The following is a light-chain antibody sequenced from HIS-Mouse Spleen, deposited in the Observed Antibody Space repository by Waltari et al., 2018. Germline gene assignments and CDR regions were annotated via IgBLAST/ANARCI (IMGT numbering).Light chain of an antibody. V-gene: IGLV3-25*03. CDR2: NAS. Sequence: SYELTQPPSVSVSPGQPARITCSGDALPKQYAYWYQQKPGQAPVLVIYNASERPSGIPERFSGSSSGTTVTLTISGVQAEDEADYYCQSADSSGTWVFGGGTKLTVL. CDR1: ALPKQY. CDR3: QSADSSGTWV. J-gene: IGLJ3*02.